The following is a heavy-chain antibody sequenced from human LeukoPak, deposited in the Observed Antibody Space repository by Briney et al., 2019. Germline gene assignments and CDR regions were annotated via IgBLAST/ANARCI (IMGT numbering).Heavy chain of an antibody. V-gene: IGHV1-2*02. Sequence: ASVKVSCKASGYTFTGYYIHWVRQAPGQGLEWMGWIKPNSGGTNYAQKFQGRVTMTRDTSISTAYMELSSLRSEDTAVYYCAREGCSGGSCPFDPWGQGTLVTVSS. CDR2: IKPNSGGT. J-gene: IGHJ5*02. D-gene: IGHD2-15*01. CDR3: AREGCSGGSCPFDP. CDR1: GYTFTGYY.